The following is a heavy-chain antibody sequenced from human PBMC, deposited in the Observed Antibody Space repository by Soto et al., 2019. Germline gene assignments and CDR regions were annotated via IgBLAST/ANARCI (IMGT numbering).Heavy chain of an antibody. Sequence: SETLSLTCGVSGGTIRSPDWWTWVRQPPGKGLEWIGEIFQSGSTNYTPSLESRVTISVDMSKNQFSLRLSSVTDADTAVYYCARLLDDSRGYYYFDYWGQGTLVTVSS. CDR1: GGTIRSPDW. J-gene: IGHJ4*02. CDR2: IFQSGST. D-gene: IGHD3-22*01. CDR3: ARLLDDSRGYYYFDY. V-gene: IGHV4-4*02.